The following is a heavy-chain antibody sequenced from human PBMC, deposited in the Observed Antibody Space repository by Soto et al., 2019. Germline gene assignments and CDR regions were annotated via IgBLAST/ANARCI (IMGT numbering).Heavy chain of an antibody. CDR3: AREGDYYYGMDV. V-gene: IGHV4-59*01. CDR1: GGSISSYY. J-gene: IGHJ6*02. Sequence: SETLSLTCTVSGGSISSYYWSWIRQPPGRGLEWIGYIYYSGSTNYNPSLKSRVTISVDTSKNQFSLKLSSVTAADTAVYYCAREGDYYYGMDVWGQGTTVTVSS. CDR2: IYYSGST.